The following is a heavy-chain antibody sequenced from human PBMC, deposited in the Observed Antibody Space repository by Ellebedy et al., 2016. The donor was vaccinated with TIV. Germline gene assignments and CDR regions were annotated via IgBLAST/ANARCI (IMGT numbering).Heavy chain of an antibody. V-gene: IGHV1-69*10. CDR2: IIPILDTV. Sequence: AASVQVSCKASVGTFSSYAITWVRQAPGQGLEWMGGIIPILDTVSYAQRFQGRVTIIADKSTTTVYMELSSLGSEDKAVYYGANVMLSDTGYPRAYFDYWGQGTLVIVSS. CDR1: VGTFSSYA. D-gene: IGHD3-9*01. CDR3: ANVMLSDTGYPRAYFDY. J-gene: IGHJ4*02.